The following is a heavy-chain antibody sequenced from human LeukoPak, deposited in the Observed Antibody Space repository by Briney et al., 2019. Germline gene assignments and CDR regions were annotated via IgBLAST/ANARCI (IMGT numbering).Heavy chain of an antibody. CDR3: AKGVYYDTRGYFNH. D-gene: IGHD3-22*01. Sequence: GGSLRLSCAASGFTFSSYSMNWVRQAPGKGLQWVAVTSSDGSTTFYEDSVRGRFTISRDNSKNTLYLQMNGLRAEDTAVYYCAKGVYYDTRGYFNHWGQGTLVTVSS. CDR2: TSSDGSTT. J-gene: IGHJ4*02. V-gene: IGHV3-30*18. CDR1: GFTFSSYS.